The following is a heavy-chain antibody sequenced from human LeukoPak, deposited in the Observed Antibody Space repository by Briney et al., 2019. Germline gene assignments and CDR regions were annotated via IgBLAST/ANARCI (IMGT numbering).Heavy chain of an antibody. Sequence: GGSLRLSCAASGFTFSSYEMNWVRQAPGKGLEWGSYISSSGSTIYYADSVKGRFTISRDNAKNSLYLQMNSLRAEDTAVYYCAREGPRDGDSSVSAFDIWGQGTMVTVSS. D-gene: IGHD3-22*01. CDR3: AREGPRDGDSSVSAFDI. CDR2: ISSSGSTI. CDR1: GFTFSSYE. J-gene: IGHJ3*02. V-gene: IGHV3-48*03.